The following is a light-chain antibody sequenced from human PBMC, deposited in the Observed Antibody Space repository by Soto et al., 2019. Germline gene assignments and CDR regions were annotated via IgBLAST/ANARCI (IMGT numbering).Light chain of an antibody. J-gene: IGLJ2*01. CDR3: SSYGGTNHLV. Sequence: QSALTQPPSASGSPGQSVSISCTGTSSDVGGYNHVSWYQQHPDKAPKLIIYEVTKRPSGVPDRFSGSKSGNTASLTVSGLQAEDEADYYCSSYGGTNHLVFGGGTKLTVL. V-gene: IGLV2-8*01. CDR2: EVT. CDR1: SSDVGGYNH.